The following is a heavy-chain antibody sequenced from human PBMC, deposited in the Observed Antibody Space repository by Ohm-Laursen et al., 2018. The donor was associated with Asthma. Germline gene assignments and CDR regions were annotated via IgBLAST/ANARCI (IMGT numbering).Heavy chain of an antibody. J-gene: IGHJ6*02. CDR1: GFTFDDYA. D-gene: IGHD3-10*01. Sequence: SLRLSCAASGFTFDDYAMHWVRQAPGKGLEWVSGISWNSGSIGYADSVKGRFTISRDNAKNSLYLQMNSLRAEDTALYYCAKDTVYYYGSGRTGMDVWGQGTTVTVSS. V-gene: IGHV3-9*01. CDR3: AKDTVYYYGSGRTGMDV. CDR2: ISWNSGSI.